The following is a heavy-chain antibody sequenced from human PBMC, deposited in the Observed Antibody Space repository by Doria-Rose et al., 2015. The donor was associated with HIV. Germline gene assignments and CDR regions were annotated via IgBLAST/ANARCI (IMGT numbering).Heavy chain of an antibody. D-gene: IGHD3-10*01. CDR1: GDPISSGDSF. CDR2: ISSSGTT. CDR3: ARARNYGFPHFFDF. V-gene: IGHV4-30-4*01. J-gene: IGHJ4*02. Sequence: QVQLQESGPGLVRPSQTLSLTCTVLGDPISSGDSFWSWIRQPPGKGPEWIGYISSSGTTYYYPSLRCRLTISLDASKNQFSLNLNSVTAADTAVYYCARARNYGFPHFFDFWGQGTLVTVSS.